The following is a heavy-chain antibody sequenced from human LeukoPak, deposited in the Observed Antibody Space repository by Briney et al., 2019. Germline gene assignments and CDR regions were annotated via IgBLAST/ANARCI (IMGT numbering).Heavy chain of an antibody. CDR3: ARGGPYNWNDGGYYFDY. J-gene: IGHJ4*02. Sequence: PGGSLRLSCAASGFTFSSYSMNWVRQAPGKGLEWVSSISSSSSYIYYADSVKGRFTISRDNAKNSLYLQMNSLRAEDTAVYYCARGGPYNWNDGGYYFDYWGQGTLVTVSS. CDR2: ISSSSSYI. CDR1: GFTFSSYS. D-gene: IGHD1-20*01. V-gene: IGHV3-21*01.